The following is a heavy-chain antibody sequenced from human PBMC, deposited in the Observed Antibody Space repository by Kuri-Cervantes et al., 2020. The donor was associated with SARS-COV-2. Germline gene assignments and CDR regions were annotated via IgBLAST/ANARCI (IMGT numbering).Heavy chain of an antibody. CDR1: GFTFSSYW. J-gene: IGHJ3*02. Sequence: GESLKISCAASGFTFSSYWMSWVRQAPGKGLEWVAFIRYDGSNKYYADSVKGRFTISRGNSKNTLYLQMNSLRAEDTAVYYCAVQLLRYFDAFDIWGQGTMVTVSS. CDR2: IRYDGSNK. D-gene: IGHD3-9*01. CDR3: AVQLLRYFDAFDI. V-gene: IGHV3-30*02.